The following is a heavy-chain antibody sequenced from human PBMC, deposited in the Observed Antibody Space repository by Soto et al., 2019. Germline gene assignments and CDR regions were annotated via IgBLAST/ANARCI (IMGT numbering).Heavy chain of an antibody. CDR3: ARRIVGAFDAFDI. CDR1: GCSMSSSSYY. Sequence: PXETLCLTCTVAGCSMSSSSYYWGWIRQPPGKGLEWIGSIYYSGSTYYNPSLKSRVTISVDTSKNQFSLKLSSVTAADTAVYYRARRIVGAFDAFDIWGQGAMVTVSS. D-gene: IGHD1-26*01. CDR2: IYYSGST. J-gene: IGHJ3*02. V-gene: IGHV4-39*01.